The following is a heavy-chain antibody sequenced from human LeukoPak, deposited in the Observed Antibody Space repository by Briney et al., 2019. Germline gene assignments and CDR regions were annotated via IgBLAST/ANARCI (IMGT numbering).Heavy chain of an antibody. CDR3: AKGPIPCSSTSCPRSAFEI. CDR2: ISDTDDST. D-gene: IGHD2-2*01. CDR1: GFTFSSYA. V-gene: IGHV3-23*01. J-gene: IGHJ3*02. Sequence: GGSLRLSCAASGFTFSSYAMNWVRQAPGKGLEWVSSISDTDDSTYDADSVKGRFSISRDNSKNTLYLQMNSLRAEDTAIYYCAKGPIPCSSTSCPRSAFEIWGQGTMVTVSS.